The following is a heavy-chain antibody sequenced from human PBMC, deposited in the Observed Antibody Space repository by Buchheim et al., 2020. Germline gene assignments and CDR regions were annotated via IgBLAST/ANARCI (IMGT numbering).Heavy chain of an antibody. V-gene: IGHV3-23*02. CDR3: AKGRGFDR. Sequence: EVQLLASGGGLVQPGGSLRLSCAASGFTSGSYAMAWVRQAPGQGLEWVASIGGSVDKTYYRDSVKGRFTISRDSSKHTPYLQMNSLRVEDTALYVCAKGRGFDRWGQGT. CDR2: IGGSVDKT. CDR1: GFTSGSYA. J-gene: IGHJ4*02.